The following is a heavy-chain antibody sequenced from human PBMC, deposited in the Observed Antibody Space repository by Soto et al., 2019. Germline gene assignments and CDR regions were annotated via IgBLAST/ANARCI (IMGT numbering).Heavy chain of an antibody. J-gene: IGHJ4*02. D-gene: IGHD6-13*01. CDR1: GYTFTGDS. CDR2: FNKGNGDT. V-gene: IGHV1-3*04. CDR3: EKDSSWADY. Sequence: QVQLVQSGAAVKKPGASVKVSCKASGYTFTGDSIHWVRQAPGQRLEWMRWFNKGNGDTKSSQNFQGRVTFTRDTSASTAYMELISLRSEDTAVYYCEKDSSWADYWGQGTLVTVSS.